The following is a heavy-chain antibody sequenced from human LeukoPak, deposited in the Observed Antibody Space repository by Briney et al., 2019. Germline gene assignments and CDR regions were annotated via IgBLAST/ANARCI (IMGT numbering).Heavy chain of an antibody. D-gene: IGHD3-22*01. CDR1: GFTFSDYF. J-gene: IGHJ4*02. CDR3: AREANYDSSGYQVY. CDR2: ISSSGSTI. V-gene: IGHV3-11*04. Sequence: EGSLRLSCAASGFTFSDYFMSWIRQAPGKGLEWVSYISSSGSTIYYADSVKGRFTISRDNAKNSLYLQMNSLRAEDTAVYYCAREANYDSSGYQVYWGQGTLVTVSS.